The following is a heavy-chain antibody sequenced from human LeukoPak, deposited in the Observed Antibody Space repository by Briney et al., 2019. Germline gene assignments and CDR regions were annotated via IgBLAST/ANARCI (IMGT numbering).Heavy chain of an antibody. J-gene: IGHJ5*02. CDR2: IYYSGST. Sequence: SETLSLACTVSGGSISSYYWSWIRQPPGKGLEWIGYIYYSGSTNYNPSLKSRATISVDASKSQFSLKLSSVTAADTAVYYCARDGVRFGEIWFDPWGQGTLVTVSS. CDR3: ARDGVRFGEIWFDP. CDR1: GGSISSYY. V-gene: IGHV4-59*01. D-gene: IGHD3-10*01.